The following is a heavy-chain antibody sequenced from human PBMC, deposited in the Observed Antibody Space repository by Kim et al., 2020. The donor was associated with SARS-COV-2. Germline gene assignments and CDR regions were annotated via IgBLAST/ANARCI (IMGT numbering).Heavy chain of an antibody. CDR1: GGSFSGYY. D-gene: IGHD3-10*01. Sequence: SETLSLTCAVYGGSFSGYYWSWIRQPPGKGLEWIGEINHSGSTNYNPSLKSRVTISVDTSKNQFSLKLSSVTAADTAVYYCARASGYYGSGSYYAYFDYWGQGTLVTVSS. V-gene: IGHV4-34*01. CDR3: ARASGYYGSGSYYAYFDY. CDR2: INHSGST. J-gene: IGHJ4*02.